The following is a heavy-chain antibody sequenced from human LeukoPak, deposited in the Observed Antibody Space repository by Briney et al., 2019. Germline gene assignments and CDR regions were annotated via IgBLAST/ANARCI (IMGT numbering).Heavy chain of an antibody. J-gene: IGHJ3*02. CDR1: GYSFSSYW. D-gene: IGHD3-10*01. V-gene: IGHV5-51*01. CDR2: IYPGDSDT. CDR3: ARKWFGELLGAFDI. Sequence: GESLKISCKASGYSFSSYWIGWVRQMPGKGLEWMGIIYPGDSDTRYSPSFQGQATISAEKSISTAYLQWSSLKASDTAMYYCARKWFGELLGAFDIWGQGTMVTVSS.